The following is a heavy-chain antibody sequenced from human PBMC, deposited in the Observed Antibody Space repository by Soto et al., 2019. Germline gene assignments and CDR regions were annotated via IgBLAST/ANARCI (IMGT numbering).Heavy chain of an antibody. D-gene: IGHD3-10*01. V-gene: IGHV4-34*01. J-gene: IGHJ6*02. CDR2: INHSVGT. CDR1: GGSFIGYY. Sequence: SETLSLTGAVYGGSFIGYYWTWIRQPPGKGLEWIGEINHSVGTNYSPSLKSRVTISVDTSKNHFALRLSSVTAADTAVYYCARVVRVQYYYYGMDVWGQGTTVT. CDR3: ARVVRVQYYYYGMDV.